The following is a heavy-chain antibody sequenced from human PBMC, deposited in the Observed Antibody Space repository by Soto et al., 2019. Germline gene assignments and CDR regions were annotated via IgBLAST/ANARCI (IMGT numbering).Heavy chain of an antibody. D-gene: IGHD6-13*01. Sequence: DVQLLESGGGWVQPGGSLTLSCAASGFTFSNDAMHWVRQAPGKGLEWVSTIKDSGESTFYLDSVRCRFTISRDNSKDTSYLQMTSLRVEDTALYHCGKGVASYTSCGYANWGKGILVTFSS. CDR1: GFTFSNDA. J-gene: IGHJ4*02. CDR2: IKDSGEST. CDR3: GKGVASYTSCGYAN. V-gene: IGHV3-23*01.